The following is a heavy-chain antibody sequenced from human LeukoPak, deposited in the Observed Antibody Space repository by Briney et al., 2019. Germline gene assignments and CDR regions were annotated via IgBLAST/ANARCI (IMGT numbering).Heavy chain of an antibody. CDR1: GFTFSSYS. D-gene: IGHD7-27*01. Sequence: PGGSLRLSCAASGFTFSSYSMNWVRQAPGKGLEWVSSISSSSSYIYYADSVKGRFTISRDNAKNSLYLQMNSLRAEDTAVYYCARAALPGSYYYYGMDVWGQGTTVTVSS. CDR2: ISSSSSYI. CDR3: ARAALPGSYYYYGMDV. V-gene: IGHV3-21*01. J-gene: IGHJ6*02.